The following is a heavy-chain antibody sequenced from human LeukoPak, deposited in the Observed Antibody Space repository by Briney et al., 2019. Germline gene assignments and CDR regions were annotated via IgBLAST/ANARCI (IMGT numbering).Heavy chain of an antibody. J-gene: IGHJ4*02. V-gene: IGHV1-69*04. Sequence: ASVKVSCKASGGTFSSYAISWVRQAPGQGLEWMGRIIPILGIANYAQKFQGRVTITADKSTSTAYMELSSLRSEDTAVYYCARAQMTHYYGSGSYYKDYWGQGTLVTVSS. CDR1: GGTFSSYA. CDR3: ARAQMTHYYGSGSYYKDY. CDR2: IIPILGIA. D-gene: IGHD3-10*01.